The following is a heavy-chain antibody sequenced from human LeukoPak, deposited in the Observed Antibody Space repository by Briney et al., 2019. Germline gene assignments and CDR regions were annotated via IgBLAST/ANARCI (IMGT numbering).Heavy chain of an antibody. CDR1: GGSISSGSYY. V-gene: IGHV4-61*02. CDR3: AIGDILTGDY. D-gene: IGHD3-9*01. CDR2: IHTSGST. J-gene: IGHJ4*02. Sequence: SETLSLTCTVSGGSISSGSYYWSWIRQPAGKGLEWIGRIHTSGSTNYNPSLKSRVTISLDTSKNQFSLKLSSVTAADTAVYYCAIGDILTGDYWGQGTLVTVSS.